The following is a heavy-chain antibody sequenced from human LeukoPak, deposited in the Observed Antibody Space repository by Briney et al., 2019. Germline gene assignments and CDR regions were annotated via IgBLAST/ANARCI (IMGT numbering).Heavy chain of an antibody. CDR1: GFTFDDYA. V-gene: IGHV3-9*01. Sequence: GGSLRLSCAASGFTFDDYAMFWVRQAPGKGLEWVSSISWDSDTIGYVDSVKGRFTISRDNAKNSLYLQMNSLRAEDTAVYYCARDSTTLEYYYYGMDVWGQGTTVTVSS. D-gene: IGHD1-1*01. CDR2: ISWDSDTI. J-gene: IGHJ6*02. CDR3: ARDSTTLEYYYYGMDV.